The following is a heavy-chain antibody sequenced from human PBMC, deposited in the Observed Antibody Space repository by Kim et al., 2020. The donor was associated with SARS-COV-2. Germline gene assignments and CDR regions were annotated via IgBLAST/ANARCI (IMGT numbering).Heavy chain of an antibody. D-gene: IGHD3-10*01. Sequence: NPSLKSRVTISVDTSTNQFSLKLSSVTAADTAVYYCARDPRRGLFGYFDYWGQGTLVTVSS. V-gene: IGHV4-59*01. J-gene: IGHJ4*02. CDR3: ARDPRRGLFGYFDY.